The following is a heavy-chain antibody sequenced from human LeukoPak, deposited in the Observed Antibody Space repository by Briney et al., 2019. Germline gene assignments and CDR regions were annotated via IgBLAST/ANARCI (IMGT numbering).Heavy chain of an antibody. Sequence: PSETLSLTCTVSGGSISSGDYYWSWIRQPPGKGLEWIGYIYYSGSTYYNPSLKSRVTISVDTSKNQFSLKLSSVTAADTAVYYCARGSITMVRGVTDDAFDIWGQGTMVTVSS. CDR2: IYYSGST. J-gene: IGHJ3*02. V-gene: IGHV4-30-4*01. CDR3: ARGSITMVRGVTDDAFDI. CDR1: GGSISSGDYY. D-gene: IGHD3-10*01.